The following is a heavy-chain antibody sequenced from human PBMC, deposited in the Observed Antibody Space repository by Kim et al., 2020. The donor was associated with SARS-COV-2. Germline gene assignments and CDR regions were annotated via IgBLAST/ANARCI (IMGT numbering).Heavy chain of an antibody. CDR1: GFTISNYW. D-gene: IGHD6-13*01. Sequence: GGSLRLSCAASGFTISNYWMNWFRQAPGKGLVWVSNINPDGSTTDYADSVRGRFTISRDNAKNTLYLEMDSLRDGDTAMYYCGAYSSSLGVNWGQGTLV. V-gene: IGHV3-74*01. J-gene: IGHJ4*02. CDR2: INPDGSTT. CDR3: GAYSSSLGVN.